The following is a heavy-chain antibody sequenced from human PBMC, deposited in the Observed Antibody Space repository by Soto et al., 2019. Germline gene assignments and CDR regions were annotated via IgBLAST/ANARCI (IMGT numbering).Heavy chain of an antibody. J-gene: IGHJ4*02. Sequence: SETLSLTYNVCRGTMRGYFWTWIRQPPGKGLEWIAYISYDGSANYNPSLRSRITISIDTSEKEFSLNLMSMTAADTAIYYCARVFESFDYWARGILVTVSS. CDR2: ISYDGSA. CDR3: ARVFESFDY. V-gene: IGHV4-59*08. D-gene: IGHD3-10*02. CDR1: RGTMRGYF.